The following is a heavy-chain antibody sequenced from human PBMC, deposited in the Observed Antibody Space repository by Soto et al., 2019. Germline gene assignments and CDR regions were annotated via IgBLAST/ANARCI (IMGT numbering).Heavy chain of an antibody. V-gene: IGHV3-49*03. CDR1: GFTFGDYA. D-gene: IGHD3-16*01. CDR2: IRSKAYGGTT. J-gene: IGHJ6*02. Sequence: PGGSLRLSCTASGFTFGDYAMSWFRQAPGKGLEWVGFIRSKAYGGTTEYAASVKGRSTISRDDSKSIAYLQMNSLKTEDTAVYYCTRDGGGYYYGMDVWGQGTTVTVSS. CDR3: TRDGGGYYYGMDV.